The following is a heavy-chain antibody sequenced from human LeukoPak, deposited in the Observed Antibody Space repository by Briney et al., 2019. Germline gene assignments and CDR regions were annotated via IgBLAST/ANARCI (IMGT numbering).Heavy chain of an antibody. D-gene: IGHD2-15*01. J-gene: IGHJ4*02. CDR1: GGSISSYY. CDR2: IYYSGST. V-gene: IGHV4-59*01. CDR3: ATLFRQNTGPVVVAVFDY. Sequence: SETLSLTCTVSGGSISSYYWSWIRQPPGKGLEWIGYIYYSGSTNYNPSLKSRVTISVDTSKNQFSLKLSSVTAADTAVYYCATLFRQNTGPVVVAVFDYWGQGTLVTVSS.